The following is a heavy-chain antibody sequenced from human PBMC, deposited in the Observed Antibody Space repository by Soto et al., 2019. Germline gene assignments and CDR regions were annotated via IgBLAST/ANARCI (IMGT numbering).Heavy chain of an antibody. J-gene: IGHJ4*02. CDR3: ARHGWGISSSWYFGY. CDR1: GGSISSSSYY. V-gene: IGHV4-39*01. D-gene: IGHD6-13*01. CDR2: IYYSGST. Sequence: PSETLSLTCTVSGGSISSSSYYWGWIRQPPGKGLEWIGSIYYSGSTYYNPSLKSRVTISVDTSKNQFSLKLSSVTAADTAVYYCARHGWGISSSWYFGYWGQGTLVTVSS.